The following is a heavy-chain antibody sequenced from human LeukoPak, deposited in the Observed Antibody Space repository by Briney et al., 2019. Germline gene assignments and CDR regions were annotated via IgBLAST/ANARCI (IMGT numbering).Heavy chain of an antibody. J-gene: IGHJ6*03. CDR1: GGSISSSSYY. V-gene: IGHV4-39*01. CDR2: IYYSGTT. CDR3: ARQVSDYFYYYIDV. Sequence: SETLSLTCSVSGGSISSSSYYWNWIRQPPGKGLEWVGRIYYSGTTYYNSSLKSRVTISEDTSKNRFSLMLTSVTAADTAVYYRARQVSDYFYYYIDVWGEGTTVIVSS.